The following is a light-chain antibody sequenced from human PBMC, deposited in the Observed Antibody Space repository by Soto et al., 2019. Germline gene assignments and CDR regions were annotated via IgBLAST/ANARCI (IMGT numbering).Light chain of an antibody. CDR1: QSVRSSY. CDR2: DAS. V-gene: IGKV3-20*01. CDR3: QQYGSLYT. J-gene: IGKJ2*01. Sequence: EIVLTQSPGTLSLSPGEKATLSCRASQSVRSSYLAWYQQKPGQAHRLLIYDASSRATGVPDRFSGSGSGTDFTLTISRLEPEDFAVYYCQQYGSLYTFGQGTKLEIK.